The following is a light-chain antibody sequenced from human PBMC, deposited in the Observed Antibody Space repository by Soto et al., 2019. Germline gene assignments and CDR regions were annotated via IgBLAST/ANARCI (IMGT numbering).Light chain of an antibody. Sequence: QAVVTQPPSASATPGQRVTISCSGSSSNIASRSVYWYQQLPGTAPKLLIYSSDLRPSGVPDRFSGPKSGPTASLAISGVQSEDEADYYCSTWDVSLNGWVFGGGTKLTVL. CDR2: SSD. CDR1: SSNIASRS. J-gene: IGLJ3*02. V-gene: IGLV1-44*01. CDR3: STWDVSLNGWV.